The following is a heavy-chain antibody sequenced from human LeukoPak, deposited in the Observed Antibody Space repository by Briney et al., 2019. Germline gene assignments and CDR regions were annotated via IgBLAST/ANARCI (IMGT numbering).Heavy chain of an antibody. CDR2: ISYDGSNK. J-gene: IGHJ3*02. V-gene: IGHV3-30*03. D-gene: IGHD5-18*01. CDR3: ARAGGDTAVVFDAFDI. CDR1: GFTFSSHG. Sequence: GGSLRLSCAASGFTFSSHGIHWIRQAPGKGLEWVAVISYDGSNKYYADSVKGRFTISRDNAKNSLYLQMNSLRADDTAVYYCARAGGDTAVVFDAFDIWGQGTMVTVSS.